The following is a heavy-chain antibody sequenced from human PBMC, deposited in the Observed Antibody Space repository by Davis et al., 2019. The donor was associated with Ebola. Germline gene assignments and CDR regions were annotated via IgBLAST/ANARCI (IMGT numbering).Heavy chain of an antibody. J-gene: IGHJ6*02. D-gene: IGHD3-10*01. Sequence: SETLSLTCTVSGGSVSSGSYYWSWIRQPPGKGLEWIGYIYYSGSTNYNPSLKSRVTISVDTSKNQFSLKLSSVTAADTAVYYCARVGVIWFGELLSYYYGMDVWGQGTTVTVSS. CDR2: IYYSGST. CDR3: ARVGVIWFGELLSYYYGMDV. V-gene: IGHV4-61*01. CDR1: GGSVSSGSYY.